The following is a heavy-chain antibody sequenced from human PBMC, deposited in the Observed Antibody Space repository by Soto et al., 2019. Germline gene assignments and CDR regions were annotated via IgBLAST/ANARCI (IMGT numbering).Heavy chain of an antibody. CDR2: ISYDGSNK. V-gene: IGHV3-30-3*01. CDR1: GFTYSSYA. J-gene: IGHJ6*02. D-gene: IGHD2-2*01. CDR3: ARASDQLLTYYYYGMDV. Sequence: GGSLRLSCAASGFTYSSYAMHWVRQAPGKGLEWVAVISYDGSNKYYADSVKGRFTISRDNSKNTLYLQMNSLRAGDTAVYYCARASDQLLTYYYYGMDVWGQGTTVTVSS.